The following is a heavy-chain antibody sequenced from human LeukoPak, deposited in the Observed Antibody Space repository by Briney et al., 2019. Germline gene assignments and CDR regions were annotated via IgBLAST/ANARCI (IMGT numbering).Heavy chain of an antibody. D-gene: IGHD6-13*01. CDR2: IYSGGST. CDR3: ARLPGYSSR. J-gene: IGHJ4*02. CDR1: GFTFDDYA. V-gene: IGHV3-53*01. Sequence: GGSLRLSCAASGFTFDDYAMHWVRQAPGKGLEWVSVIYSGGSTYYADSVKGRFTISRDNSKNTLYLQMNSLRAEDTAVYYCARLPGYSSRWGQGTLVTVSS.